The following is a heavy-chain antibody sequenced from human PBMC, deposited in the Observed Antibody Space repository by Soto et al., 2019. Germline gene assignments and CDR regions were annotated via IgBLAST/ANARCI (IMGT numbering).Heavy chain of an antibody. Sequence: PSETLSLTCTVSGGSVSSGSYYWSWIRQPPGKGLEWIGYIYYSGSTNYNPSLKSRVTISVDTSKNQFSLKLSSVTAADTAVYYCARVPWDVVVPAAMDWFDPWGQGTLVTVSS. CDR1: GGSVSSGSYY. V-gene: IGHV4-61*01. CDR2: IYYSGST. D-gene: IGHD2-2*01. J-gene: IGHJ5*02. CDR3: ARVPWDVVVPAAMDWFDP.